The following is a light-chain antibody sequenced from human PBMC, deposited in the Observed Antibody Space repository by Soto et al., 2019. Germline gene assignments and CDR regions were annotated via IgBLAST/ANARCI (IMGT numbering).Light chain of an antibody. CDR2: GAS. V-gene: IGKV3-11*01. J-gene: IGKJ4*01. Sequence: EVVLTQSPATLSLSPGERASLSCRASQSVSTYLAWYQQKPGQAPRLLIYGASNRATGIPARFSGSGSGTDFTLTISSLEPEDFAVYYCQQRYDWPPTFGGGTKVDTK. CDR1: QSVSTY. CDR3: QQRYDWPPT.